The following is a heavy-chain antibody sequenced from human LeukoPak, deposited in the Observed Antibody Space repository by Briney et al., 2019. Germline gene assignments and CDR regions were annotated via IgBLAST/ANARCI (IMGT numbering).Heavy chain of an antibody. CDR3: ARDPTPYSSGWPGWFDP. V-gene: IGHV1-18*03. J-gene: IGHJ5*02. D-gene: IGHD6-19*01. CDR1: GYTFSNYG. Sequence: ASVKVSCKASGYTFSNYGISWVRQAPGQGLEWMGWISSYNDNTNYAQKLQGRVTITRDTFASTAYMELSSLRSEDMAVYYCARDPTPYSSGWPGWFDPWGQGTLVTVSS. CDR2: ISSYNDNT.